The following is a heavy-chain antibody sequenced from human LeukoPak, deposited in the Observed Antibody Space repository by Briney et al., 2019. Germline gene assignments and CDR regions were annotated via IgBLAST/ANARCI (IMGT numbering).Heavy chain of an antibody. CDR3: ARDDYGFDP. J-gene: IGHJ5*02. CDR1: GFTFSNYG. CDR2: ISYDGSTK. Sequence: GGSLRLSCAASGFTFSNYGVHWVRQAPGKGLEWVALISYDGSTKYNVDSVKGRFSISRDNSKNTLHLQMNNLRAEDTALYYCARDDYGFDPWGQGTLVTVSS. D-gene: IGHD4-17*01. V-gene: IGHV3-30*04.